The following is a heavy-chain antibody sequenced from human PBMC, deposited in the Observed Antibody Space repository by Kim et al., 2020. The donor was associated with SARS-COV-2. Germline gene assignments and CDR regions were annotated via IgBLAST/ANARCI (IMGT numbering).Heavy chain of an antibody. Sequence: SETLSLTCTVSGGSISSYYWSWIRQPPGKGLEWIGYIYYSGSTNYNPSLKSRVTISVDTSKNQFSLKLSSVTAADTAVYYCARWGLFEWNDLLGYFDYWGQGTLVTVSS. CDR3: ARWGLFEWNDLLGYFDY. CDR2: IYYSGST. D-gene: IGHD1-1*01. V-gene: IGHV4-59*13. CDR1: GGSISSYY. J-gene: IGHJ4*02.